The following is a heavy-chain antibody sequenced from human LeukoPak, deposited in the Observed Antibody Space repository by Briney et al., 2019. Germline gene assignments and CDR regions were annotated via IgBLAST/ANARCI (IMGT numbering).Heavy chain of an antibody. V-gene: IGHV4-59*01. CDR2: IYYSGST. CDR3: ARARWFGESNYYYYYMDV. D-gene: IGHD3-10*01. Sequence: SETLSLTCTVSGGSISSYYWSWIRQPPGKGLEWIGYIYYSGSTNYNPSLKSRVTISVDTSKNQFSLKLSSVTAADTAVYYCARARWFGESNYYYYYMDVWGKGTTVTISS. J-gene: IGHJ6*03. CDR1: GGSISSYY.